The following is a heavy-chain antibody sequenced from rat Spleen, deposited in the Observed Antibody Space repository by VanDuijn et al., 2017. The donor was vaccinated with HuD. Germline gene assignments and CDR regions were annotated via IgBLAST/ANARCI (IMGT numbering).Heavy chain of an antibody. CDR1: GFSLNNYG. D-gene: IGHD1-9*01. V-gene: IGHV2-13*01. CDR2: IWGDGST. CDR3: ARDRTYYGYSPFAY. Sequence: QVQLKESGPGLVQPSQTLSLTCTVSGFSLNNYGVIWVRQPPGKGLEWMGGIWGDGSTKYNSALKSRLSISRDTSKSQVYLKMNSLQTEDTATYYCARDRTYYGYSPFAYWGQGTLVTVSS. J-gene: IGHJ3*01.